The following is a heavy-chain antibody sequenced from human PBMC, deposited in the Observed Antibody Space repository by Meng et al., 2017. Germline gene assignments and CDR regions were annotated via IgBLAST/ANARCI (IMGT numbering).Heavy chain of an antibody. CDR2: IYHSGST. J-gene: IGHJ4*02. CDR1: VGSISSINW. D-gene: IGHD7-27*01. CDR3: ARIGDWGSTRYFDY. V-gene: IGHV4-4*02. Sequence: QVKLKESDPGLVKPSGTLSPTCAVSVGSISSINWWSWVRQPPGKWLEWIGEIYHSGSTNYNPSLKSRVTISVDKSKNQFSLKLSSVTAADTAVYYCARIGDWGSTRYFDYWGQGTLVTVSS.